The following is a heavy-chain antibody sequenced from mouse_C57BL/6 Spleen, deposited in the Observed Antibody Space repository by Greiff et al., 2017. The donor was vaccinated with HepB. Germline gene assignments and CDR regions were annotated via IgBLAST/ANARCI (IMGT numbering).Heavy chain of an antibody. V-gene: IGHV1-5*01. CDR1: GYTFTSYW. J-gene: IGHJ3*01. Sequence: VQLQQSGTVLARPGASVKMSCKTSGYTFTSYWMHWVNQRPGQGLEWIGAIYPGNSDTSYNQKFKGKAKLTAVTSASTAYMELSSLTNEDSAVYYCTRSPSNYPWFAYWGQGTLVTVSA. D-gene: IGHD2-5*01. CDR2: IYPGNSDT. CDR3: TRSPSNYPWFAY.